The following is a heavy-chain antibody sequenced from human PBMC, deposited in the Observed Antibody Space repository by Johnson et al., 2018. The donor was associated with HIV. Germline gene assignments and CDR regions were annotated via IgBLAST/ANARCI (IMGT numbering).Heavy chain of an antibody. CDR2: ISWNSGSI. D-gene: IGHD3-10*01. Sequence: VQLVESGGGLVQPGRSLRLSCAASGFTFDDYAMHWVRQAPGKGLEWVSGISWNSGSIGYADSVKGRFTISRANAKNSLYLQMDSLKTEDTAVYYCSRLPTSYYASGTQDTYAFDIWGQGTMVTVSS. CDR3: SRLPTSYYASGTQDTYAFDI. V-gene: IGHV3-9*01. CDR1: GFTFDDYA. J-gene: IGHJ3*02.